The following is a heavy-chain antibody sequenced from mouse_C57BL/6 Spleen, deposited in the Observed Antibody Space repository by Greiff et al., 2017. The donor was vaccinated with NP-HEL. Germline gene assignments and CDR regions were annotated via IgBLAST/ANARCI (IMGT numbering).Heavy chain of an antibody. CDR3: ARWTVVATDAMDY. Sequence: VKLMESGPGLVAPSQSLSITCTVSGFSLTSYAISWVRQPPGKGLEWLGVIWTGGGTNYNSALKSRLSISKDNSKSQVFLKMNSLQTDDTARYYCARWTVVATDAMDYWGQGTSVTVSS. V-gene: IGHV2-9-1*01. CDR2: IWTGGGT. J-gene: IGHJ4*01. CDR1: GFSLTSYA. D-gene: IGHD1-1*01.